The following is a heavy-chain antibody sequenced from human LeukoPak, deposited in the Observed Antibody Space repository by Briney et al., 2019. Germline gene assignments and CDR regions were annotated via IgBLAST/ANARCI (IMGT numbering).Heavy chain of an antibody. Sequence: PGGSLSLSCAASGLTFSSNWMSWVRQAPGKGLEWVANIKKDGSEKYYVDSVKGRFTISRDNAKNSLYLQMNSLRAEDTAVYYCAGVWAVYCSGGSSSHDYWGQGTLVTVSS. J-gene: IGHJ4*02. CDR3: AGVWAVYCSGGSSSHDY. CDR2: IKKDGSEK. V-gene: IGHV3-7*01. CDR1: GLTFSSNW. D-gene: IGHD2-15*01.